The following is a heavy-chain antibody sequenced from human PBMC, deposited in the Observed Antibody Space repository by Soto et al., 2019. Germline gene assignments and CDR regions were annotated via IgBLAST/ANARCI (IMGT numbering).Heavy chain of an antibody. CDR1: GGSISSYY. Sequence: SETLSLTCTVSGGSISSYYWSWIRQPPGKGLEWIGYIYYSGSTNYSPSLKSRVTISVDTSKNQFSLKLSSVTAADTAVYYCARASMFIRRGYSYYLMDFCGKGSTVTVYS. CDR2: IYYSGST. J-gene: IGHJ6*03. V-gene: IGHV4-59*01. CDR3: ARASMFIRRGYSYYLMDF. D-gene: IGHD2-15*01.